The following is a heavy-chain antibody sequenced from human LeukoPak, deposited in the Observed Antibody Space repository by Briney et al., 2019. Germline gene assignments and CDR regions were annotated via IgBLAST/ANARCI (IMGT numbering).Heavy chain of an antibody. V-gene: IGHV3-9*01. CDR2: ISWNSGSI. CDR3: ARSIFGHFQR. CDR1: GFTFDDYA. Sequence: GRSLRLSCAASGFTFDDYAMHWVRQAPGKGLEWVSGISWNSGSIGYADSVKGRFTISRDNAKNSLYLQMNSLRAEDTAVYYCARSIFGHFQRWGQGTLVTVSS. D-gene: IGHD3-3*01. J-gene: IGHJ1*01.